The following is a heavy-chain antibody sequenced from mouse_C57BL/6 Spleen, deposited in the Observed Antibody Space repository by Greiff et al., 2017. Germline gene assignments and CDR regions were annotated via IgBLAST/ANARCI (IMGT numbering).Heavy chain of an antibody. CDR2: IRNKANGYTT. Sequence: DVKLVESGGGLVQPGGSLSLSCAASGFTFTDYYMSWVRQPPGKALEWLGFIRNKANGYTTEYSASVKGRFTISRDNSQSILYLQMNALRAEDSATYYCARYEDSSGYVNYWGQGTTLTVSS. CDR3: ARYEDSSGYVNY. CDR1: GFTFTDYY. V-gene: IGHV7-3*01. J-gene: IGHJ2*01. D-gene: IGHD3-2*02.